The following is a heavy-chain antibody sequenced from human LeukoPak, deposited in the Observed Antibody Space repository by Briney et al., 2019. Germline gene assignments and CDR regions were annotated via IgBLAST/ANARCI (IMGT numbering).Heavy chain of an antibody. D-gene: IGHD6-19*01. J-gene: IGHJ4*02. CDR3: ARAETRIAVAGT. Sequence: PAGSLRLSCAASGFTFNSYSMRWLRQAPGRGLKGVSSMSISSSDIYYTDSVKGQFTISRDNAKNTLYLQMNSLRAEDTAVYYCARAETRIAVAGTWGQGTLVTVSS. CDR1: GFTFNSYS. V-gene: IGHV3-21*01. CDR2: MSISSSDI.